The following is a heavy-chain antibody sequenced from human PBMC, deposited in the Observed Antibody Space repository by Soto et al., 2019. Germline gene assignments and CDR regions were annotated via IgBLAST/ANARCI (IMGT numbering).Heavy chain of an antibody. CDR3: ARDNRDYYGSGSSVRYYYYGMDV. D-gene: IGHD3-10*01. CDR2: IIPIFGTA. V-gene: IGHV1-69*13. Sequence: SVKVSCKASGGTFSSYAISWVRQAPGQGLEWMGGIIPIFGTANYAQKFQGRVTITADESTSTAYMELSSLRSEDTAVYYCARDNRDYYGSGSSVRYYYYGMDVWGQGTTVTVSS. J-gene: IGHJ6*02. CDR1: GGTFSSYA.